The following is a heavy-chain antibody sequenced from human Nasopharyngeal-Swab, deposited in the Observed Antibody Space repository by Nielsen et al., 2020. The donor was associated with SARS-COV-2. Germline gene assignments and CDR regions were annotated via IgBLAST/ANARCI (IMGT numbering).Heavy chain of an antibody. D-gene: IGHD3-22*01. Sequence: VRQMPGKGLGWMGRIDPSDSYTNYSPSVQGHVTISADKSISTAYLQWSSLKASDTAMYYCARQFRGYYDSSGPLSWFDPWGQGTLVTVSS. J-gene: IGHJ5*02. CDR3: ARQFRGYYDSSGPLSWFDP. CDR2: IDPSDSYT. V-gene: IGHV5-10-1*01.